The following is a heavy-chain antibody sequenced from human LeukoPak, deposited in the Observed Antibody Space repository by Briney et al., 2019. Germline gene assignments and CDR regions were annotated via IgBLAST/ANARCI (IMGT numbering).Heavy chain of an antibody. V-gene: IGHV3-7*04. D-gene: IGHD5-12*01. J-gene: IGHJ6*03. Sequence: GGSLRLSCAASGFTFSSYWMSWVRQAPGKGLEWVANIKQDGSEKYYVDSVKGRFTISRDNAKNSLYLQMNSLRAEDTAVYYCARGIVATIGGRLDYYYYMDVWGKGTTVTVSS. CDR1: GFTFSSYW. CDR2: IKQDGSEK. CDR3: ARGIVATIGGRLDYYYYMDV.